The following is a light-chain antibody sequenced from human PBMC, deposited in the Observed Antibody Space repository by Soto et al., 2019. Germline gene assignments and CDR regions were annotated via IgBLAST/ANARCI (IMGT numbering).Light chain of an antibody. V-gene: IGKV3-15*01. CDR3: QQYDIWPPT. J-gene: IGKJ1*01. Sequence: EIVLTPSPDTLSLSPGERATLSCRASHSVTSTSLARYQQNPGQAPRLLFNGASTRATGTPARFTGSGSGTEFILTISSLQSEDFAVYYCQQYDIWPPTFGQGTKV. CDR1: HSVTST. CDR2: GAS.